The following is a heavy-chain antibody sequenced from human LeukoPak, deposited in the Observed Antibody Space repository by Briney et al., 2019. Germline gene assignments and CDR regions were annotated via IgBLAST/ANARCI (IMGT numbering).Heavy chain of an antibody. CDR1: GFTFSSYA. J-gene: IGHJ4*02. D-gene: IGHD5-12*01. CDR3: AKDGAWLRFDD. Sequence: GGSLRLSCAASGFTFSSYAMSWVRQAPGKGLEWVSAISGSGGSTYYADSVKGRFTISRDNSKNTVYLQMNNVRAEDTAVYYCAKDGAWLRFDDWGQGTLVTVSS. CDR2: ISGSGGST. V-gene: IGHV3-23*01.